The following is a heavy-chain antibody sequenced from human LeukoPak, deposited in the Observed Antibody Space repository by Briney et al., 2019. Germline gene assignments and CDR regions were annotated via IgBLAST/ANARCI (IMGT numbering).Heavy chain of an antibody. D-gene: IGHD6-13*01. J-gene: IGHJ4*02. V-gene: IGHV4-34*01. CDR3: ARGSRPARYFDY. Sequence: SETLSLTCAVYGGSFSGYYWSWIRQPPGKGLEWIGEINHSGSTNYNPSLKSRVTISVDTSKNQFSLKLSSVTAADTAVYYCARGSRPARYFDYWGQGTLVTVSS. CDR2: INHSGST. CDR1: GGSFSGYY.